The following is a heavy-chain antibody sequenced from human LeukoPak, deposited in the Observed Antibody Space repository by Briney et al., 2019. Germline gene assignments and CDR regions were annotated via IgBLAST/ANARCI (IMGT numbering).Heavy chain of an antibody. J-gene: IGHJ4*02. Sequence: GRSLRLSCAASGFTFSSYAMSWVRQAPGKGLEWVSAISGSGGSTYYADSVKGRFTISRDNSKNTLYLQMNSLRAEDTAVYYCAKDSDFWSGPIDYWGQGTLVTVSS. V-gene: IGHV3-23*01. CDR1: GFTFSSYA. D-gene: IGHD3-3*01. CDR3: AKDSDFWSGPIDY. CDR2: ISGSGGST.